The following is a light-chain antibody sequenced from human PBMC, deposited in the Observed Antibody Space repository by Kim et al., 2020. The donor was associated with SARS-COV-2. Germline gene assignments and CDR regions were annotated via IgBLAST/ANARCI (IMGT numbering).Light chain of an antibody. J-gene: IGLJ3*02. Sequence: APGKTARITCGGNNIGGQTVHWYQQKPGQAPVLVISYDTDRPSGIPERISGSNSGKMATLTISRVEAGDEADYYCQVWDTNSDHWVFGGGTQLTVL. CDR1: NIGGQT. V-gene: IGLV3-21*04. CDR3: QVWDTNSDHWV. CDR2: YDT.